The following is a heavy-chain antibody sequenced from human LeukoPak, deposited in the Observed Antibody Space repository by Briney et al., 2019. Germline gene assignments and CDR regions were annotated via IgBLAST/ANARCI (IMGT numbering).Heavy chain of an antibody. J-gene: IGHJ4*02. CDR3: ARVWYGQADS. CDR1: GFTFSAYT. V-gene: IGHV3-21*01. Sequence: GGSLRLSCAASGFTFSAYTMICVRHAPGKGLECVSSISRSSSYIYYADSVKGRFTISRDDANNSLSLHIISQRAEDTAVYYCARVWYGQADSWGQGTLVSVSS. CDR2: ISRSSSYI. D-gene: IGHD1-14*01.